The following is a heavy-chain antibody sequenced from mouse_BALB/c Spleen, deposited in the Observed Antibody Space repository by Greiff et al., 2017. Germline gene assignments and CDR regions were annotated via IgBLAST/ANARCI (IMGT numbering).Heavy chain of an antibody. Sequence: QVQLQQSGPGLVQPSQSLSITCTVSGFSLTSYGVHWVRQSPGKGLEWLGVIWSGGSTDYNAAFISRLSISKDNSKSQVFFKMNSLQANDTAIYYCARNRMGIPFAYWGQGTLVTVSA. J-gene: IGHJ3*01. V-gene: IGHV2-2*02. CDR1: GFSLTSYG. CDR3: ARNRMGIPFAY. CDR2: IWSGGST.